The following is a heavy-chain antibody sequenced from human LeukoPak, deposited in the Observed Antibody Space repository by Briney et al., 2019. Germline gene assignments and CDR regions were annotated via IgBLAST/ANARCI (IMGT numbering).Heavy chain of an antibody. CDR2: IKTDGSDK. D-gene: IGHD3-10*01. Sequence: GGSLRLSCAASGFIFSNYWMSWVRQAPGKGPEWVGDIKTDGSDKYYVGSVKGRFTISRDNAKNSLYLQMNSLRAESTAVYYCARDSLIQYGSGSYWGFDYWGQGILVTVSS. J-gene: IGHJ4*02. CDR3: ARDSLIQYGSGSYWGFDY. CDR1: GFIFSNYW. V-gene: IGHV3-7*03.